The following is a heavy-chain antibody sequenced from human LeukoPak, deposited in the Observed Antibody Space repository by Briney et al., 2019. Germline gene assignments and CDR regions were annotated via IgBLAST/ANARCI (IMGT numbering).Heavy chain of an antibody. CDR1: GFTFTNYW. Sequence: PGGSLRLSCVASGFTFTNYWMNWVRQAPGKGLEWVANIKEDGSEKYYVDSVKGRFTTSRDNAKNSLYLQMSSLRDEDTAVYYCARTDYDSAPGDYWGQGTLVTVSS. CDR2: IKEDGSEK. J-gene: IGHJ4*02. CDR3: ARTDYDSAPGDY. D-gene: IGHD3-22*01. V-gene: IGHV3-7*01.